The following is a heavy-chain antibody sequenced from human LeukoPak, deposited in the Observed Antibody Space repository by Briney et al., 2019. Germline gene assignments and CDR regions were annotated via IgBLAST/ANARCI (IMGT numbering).Heavy chain of an antibody. Sequence: GGSLRLYCAASGFTFSSYSMNWVRQAPGKGLEWVSSISSSSSTIYYADSVKGRFTISRDNAKNSLYLQMNSLRAEDTAVYYCARGAYYYEDWGQGTLVTVSS. J-gene: IGHJ4*02. CDR3: ARGAYYYED. D-gene: IGHD3-22*01. CDR2: ISSSSSTI. CDR1: GFTFSSYS. V-gene: IGHV3-48*01.